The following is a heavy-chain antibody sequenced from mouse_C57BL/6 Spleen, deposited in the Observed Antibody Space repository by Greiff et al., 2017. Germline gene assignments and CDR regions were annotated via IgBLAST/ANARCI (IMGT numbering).Heavy chain of an antibody. Sequence: DVKLQESGPGLVKPSQSLSLTCSVTGYSITSGYYWNWIRQFPGNKLEWMGYISYDGSNNYNPSLKNRISITRDTSKNQFFLKLNSVTTEDTATYYCAKITTVGGFAYWGQGTLVTVSA. V-gene: IGHV3-6*01. CDR3: AKITTVGGFAY. CDR1: GYSITSGYY. J-gene: IGHJ3*01. CDR2: ISYDGSN. D-gene: IGHD1-1*01.